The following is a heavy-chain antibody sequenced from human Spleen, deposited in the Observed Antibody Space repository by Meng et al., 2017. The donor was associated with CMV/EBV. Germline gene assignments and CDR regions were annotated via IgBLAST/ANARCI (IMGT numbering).Heavy chain of an antibody. Sequence: NWWSWVRQPPGKGLEWIGEIYHSGSTDSNPSLKSRVTISVDKSKNQFSLKLSSVTAADTAVYYCARVGRTTRFRQADRDNWFDPWGQGTLVTVSS. V-gene: IGHV4-4*02. J-gene: IGHJ5*02. CDR3: ARVGRTTRFRQADRDNWFDP. D-gene: IGHD3-10*01. CDR2: IYHSGST. CDR1: NW.